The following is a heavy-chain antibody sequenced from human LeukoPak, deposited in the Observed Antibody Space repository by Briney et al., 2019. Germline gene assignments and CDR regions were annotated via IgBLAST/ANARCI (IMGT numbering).Heavy chain of an antibody. Sequence: GGALRLSCAASGFTFCNAWMSWVRQAPAKGLGWVGRIKSKTDGGTTDYAAPVKGRSTISRDDSKNTLYLQMNSLKTEDTAVYYCTAQYYDILTDSRFDPWGQGTLVTVSS. V-gene: IGHV3-15*01. CDR2: IKSKTDGGTT. D-gene: IGHD3-9*01. J-gene: IGHJ5*02. CDR1: GFTFCNAW. CDR3: TAQYYDILTDSRFDP.